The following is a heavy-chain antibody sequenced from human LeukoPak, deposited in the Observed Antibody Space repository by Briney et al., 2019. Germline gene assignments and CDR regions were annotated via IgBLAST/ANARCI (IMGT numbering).Heavy chain of an antibody. D-gene: IGHD2-2*01. Sequence: GASVKVSCKASGFTFTSYGFTWVRQAPGQGLEWMGWISGYNGSTNYAQKLQGRVTMTTDTSTRTAYMELRSLRSDDAAVYYCARGGSSTYIDYWGQGTLVTVSP. CDR2: ISGYNGST. J-gene: IGHJ4*02. V-gene: IGHV1-18*01. CDR1: GFTFTSYG. CDR3: ARGGSSTYIDY.